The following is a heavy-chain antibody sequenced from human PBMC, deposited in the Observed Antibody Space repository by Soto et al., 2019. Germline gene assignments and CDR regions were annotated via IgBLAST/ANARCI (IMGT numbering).Heavy chain of an antibody. CDR2: IYYTGIT. D-gene: IGHD4-17*01. J-gene: IGHJ4*02. CDR1: GDSISGDSYC. CDR3: ARADYGGKGGLRGTYFDY. Sequence: SETLSLTCTVSGDSISGDSYCWSWIRQHPGRGLEWIGDIYYTGITYYSPALKSRISISVDTSKNQFSLNLNSVTAADTAVYFCARADYGGKGGLRGTYFDYWGQGTLVTVSS. V-gene: IGHV4-31*03.